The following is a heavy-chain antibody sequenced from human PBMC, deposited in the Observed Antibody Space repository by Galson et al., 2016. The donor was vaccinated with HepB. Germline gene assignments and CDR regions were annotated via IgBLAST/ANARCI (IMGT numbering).Heavy chain of an antibody. CDR3: ASAHWGVVSIEWHYFDD. CDR1: GFTFSSYG. V-gene: IGHV3-33*01. D-gene: IGHD3-3*01. CDR2: IWYDGSKK. J-gene: IGHJ4*02. Sequence: SLRLSCAASGFTFSSYGMHWVRQAPGKGLEWVAFIWYDGSKKYYADSVKGRFTISKDNSKNTLYLQMNRLRVEDTSIYYCASAHWGVVSIEWHYFDDWGRGAMVTVSS.